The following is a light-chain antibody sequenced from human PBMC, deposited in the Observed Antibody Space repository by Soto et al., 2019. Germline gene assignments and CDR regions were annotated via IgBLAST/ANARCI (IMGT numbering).Light chain of an antibody. V-gene: IGKV3-11*01. CDR3: QQRSSWPIT. J-gene: IGKJ5*01. CDR1: QSVSSH. CDR2: DAS. Sequence: EILLTQSPSTLSWSAGGRATLSCRASQSVSSHLVWYQQKNGQAPRLLISDASNRATGIPARFSGSGYGTDFNLTINSLEPEDFAVYYCQQRSSWPITFGQGTRLEIK.